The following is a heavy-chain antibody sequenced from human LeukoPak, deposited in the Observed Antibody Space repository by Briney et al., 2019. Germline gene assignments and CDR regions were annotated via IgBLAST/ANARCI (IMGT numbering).Heavy chain of an antibody. D-gene: IGHD3-16*02. Sequence: GESLLISCQGSGYSFTSYWISWVRQLPGKGLEWMGRIDPSDSYTNYSPSFQGHVTISADKSISTAYLQWSSLKASDTAMYYCARHMIKGRNYDYVWGSYRYPHAFDIWGQGTMVTVSS. CDR1: GYSFTSYW. CDR2: IDPSDSYT. J-gene: IGHJ3*02. V-gene: IGHV5-10-1*01. CDR3: ARHMIKGRNYDYVWGSYRYPHAFDI.